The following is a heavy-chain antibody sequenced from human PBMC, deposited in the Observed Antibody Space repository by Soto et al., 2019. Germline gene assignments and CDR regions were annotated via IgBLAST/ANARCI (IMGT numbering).Heavy chain of an antibody. V-gene: IGHV4-59*01. CDR2: ISYSGST. J-gene: IGHJ4*02. CDR3: ARQLRRTVGFAY. Sequence: SETLSLTCSVSGGSIGSAYWSWIRQPPGKGLEWLGYISYSGSTNYNPSLKSRVTISVDTSKNQFSLELSSVTAADTAVYYCARQLRRTVGFAYSGQGPPVTVS. CDR1: GGSIGSAY. D-gene: IGHD2-2*01.